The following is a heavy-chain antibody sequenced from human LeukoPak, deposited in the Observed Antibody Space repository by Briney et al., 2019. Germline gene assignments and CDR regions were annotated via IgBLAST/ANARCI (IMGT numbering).Heavy chain of an antibody. CDR3: ARARGYYFDY. CDR1: GFTFSSYW. D-gene: IGHD3-10*01. V-gene: IGHV3-7*01. Sequence: GGSLRLSCADSGFTFSSYWMSWVRQDPGKGREWVANIKQDGSEKYYVDSVKGRFTISRDNAKNSLYLQMNSLRAEDTAVYYCARARGYYFDYWGQGTLVTVSS. J-gene: IGHJ4*02. CDR2: IKQDGSEK.